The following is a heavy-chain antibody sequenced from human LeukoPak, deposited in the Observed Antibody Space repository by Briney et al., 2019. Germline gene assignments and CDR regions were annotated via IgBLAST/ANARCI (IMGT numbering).Heavy chain of an antibody. CDR1: GFTFSSYA. V-gene: IGHV3-48*01. J-gene: IGHJ3*02. D-gene: IGHD1-26*01. CDR3: ARGVVGGSYYDGCAFDI. CDR2: ISSSSSTI. Sequence: PGGCLRLPCAASGFTFSSYAMSWVRQAPGKGLEWVSYISSSSSTIYYADSVKGRFTISRDNAKNSLYLQMNSLRAEDTAVYYCARGVVGGSYYDGCAFDIWGQGIMVTVSS.